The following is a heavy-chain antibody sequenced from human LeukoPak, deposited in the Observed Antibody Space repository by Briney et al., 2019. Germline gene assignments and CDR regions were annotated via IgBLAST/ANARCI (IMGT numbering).Heavy chain of an antibody. CDR1: GFTFDDYG. D-gene: IGHD2-2*01. V-gene: IGHV3-20*04. Sequence: GGSLRLSCAASGFTFDDYGMSWVRQAPGKGLEWVSGINWNGGSTGYADSVKGRLTISRDNAKNSLYLQMNSLRAEDTALYYCAREDGYCSSTSCYTGAFDIWGQGTMVTVSS. J-gene: IGHJ3*02. CDR3: AREDGYCSSTSCYTGAFDI. CDR2: INWNGGST.